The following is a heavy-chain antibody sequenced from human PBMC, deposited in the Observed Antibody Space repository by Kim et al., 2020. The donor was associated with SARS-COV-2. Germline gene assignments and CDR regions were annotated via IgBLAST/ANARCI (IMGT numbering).Heavy chain of an antibody. V-gene: IGHV3-23*01. D-gene: IGHD3-16*01. CDR2: ISALGGTTT. Sequence: GVSLRLSCAASGFTFTTHAMSWVRQAPGKGLEWVSAISALGGTTTHYAGSVKGRFTISRDNSKSTLYLQMNSLRVDDTAVYYCATDGGLLGGDWGQGTLVIVSS. CDR1: GFTFTTHA. J-gene: IGHJ4*02. CDR3: ATDGGLLGGD.